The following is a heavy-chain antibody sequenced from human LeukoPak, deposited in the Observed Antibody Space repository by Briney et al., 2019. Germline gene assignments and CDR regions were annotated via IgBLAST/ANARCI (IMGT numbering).Heavy chain of an antibody. Sequence: PGGSLRLPCAASGFTFSSYAMSWVRQAPGKGLEWVSAISGSGGSTYYADSVKGRFTISRDNSKNTLYLQMNSLRAEDTAVYYCTTGLRAADTNWGLGTLVTVSS. J-gene: IGHJ4*02. CDR1: GFTFSSYA. CDR2: ISGSGGST. V-gene: IGHV3-23*01. D-gene: IGHD6-13*01. CDR3: TTGLRAADTN.